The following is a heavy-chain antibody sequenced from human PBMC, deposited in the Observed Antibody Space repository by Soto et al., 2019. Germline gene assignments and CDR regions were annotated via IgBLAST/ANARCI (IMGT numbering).Heavy chain of an antibody. Sequence: GGSLRLSCAASGFTFSSYAMSWVRQAPGKGLEWVSAISGSGGSTYYADSVKGRFTISRGNSKNTLYLQMNSLRAEDTAVYYCAKDRIAVAGTHSYYYYYGMDVWGQGTTVTVSS. CDR3: AKDRIAVAGTHSYYYYYGMDV. J-gene: IGHJ6*02. D-gene: IGHD6-19*01. V-gene: IGHV3-23*01. CDR2: ISGSGGST. CDR1: GFTFSSYA.